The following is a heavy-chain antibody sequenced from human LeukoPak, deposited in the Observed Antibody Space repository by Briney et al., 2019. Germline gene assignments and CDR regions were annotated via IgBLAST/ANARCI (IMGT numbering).Heavy chain of an antibody. J-gene: IGHJ4*02. D-gene: IGHD3-22*01. CDR2: ISGSGGST. CDR3: ARGAGGYYDDSSFFDY. V-gene: IGHV3-23*01. Sequence: GGSLRLSCAASGFTFSNYAMSWVRQAPGKGLEWVSAISGSGGSTYYADSVKGRFTISRDNSKNTLYLQMNSLRAEDTTVYYCARGAGGYYDDSSFFDYWGQGTLVTVSS. CDR1: GFTFSNYA.